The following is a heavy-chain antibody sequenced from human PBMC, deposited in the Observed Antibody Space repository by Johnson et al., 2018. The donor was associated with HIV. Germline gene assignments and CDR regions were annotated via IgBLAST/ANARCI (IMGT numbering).Heavy chain of an antibody. Sequence: QVQLVESGGGLVQPAGSPRLSCAASGFTFSPYWVHWVRHAPGKALAWVSAVRAGGDTPYHAHSVQGRFTISRDNSKNTLYLQMNSLRAEDTAVYYCAKDLIELQGAFDIWGQGTMVTVSS. J-gene: IGHJ3*02. CDR2: VRAGGDTP. CDR3: AKDLIELQGAFDI. D-gene: IGHD1-26*01. CDR1: GFTFSPYW. V-gene: IGHV3-NL1*01.